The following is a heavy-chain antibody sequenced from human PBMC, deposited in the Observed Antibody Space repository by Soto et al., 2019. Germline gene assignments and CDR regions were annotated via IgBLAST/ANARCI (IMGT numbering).Heavy chain of an antibody. V-gene: IGHV1-58*01. CDR2: IVVGSGNT. CDR1: GVTFTRSA. CDR3: AGDIAAAGTVEYYYYYYGMDV. Sequence: QMQLVQSGPEVKKPGTSVKVSCKASGVTFTRSAVQWVRQARGQRLEWIGWIVVGSGNTNYAQKFQERVTFTRDMSTSTASMELSSLRSEDTAVYYCAGDIAAAGTVEYYYYYYGMDVWGQGTTVTVSS. J-gene: IGHJ6*02. D-gene: IGHD6-13*01.